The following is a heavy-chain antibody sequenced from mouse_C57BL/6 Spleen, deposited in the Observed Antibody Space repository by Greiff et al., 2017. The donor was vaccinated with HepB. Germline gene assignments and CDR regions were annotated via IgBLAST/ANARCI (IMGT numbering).Heavy chain of an antibody. V-gene: IGHV1-69*01. J-gene: IGHJ3*01. Sequence: QVQLQQPGAELVMPGASVKLSCEASGYTFTSYWMHWVKQRPGQGLEWIGEIDPSDSYTNYNQKFKGKSTLTVDKSSSTAYMQLSSLTSEDSAVYYCVYGSSTGFAYWGQGTLVTVSA. CDR2: IDPSDSYT. CDR3: VYGSSTGFAY. CDR1: GYTFTSYW. D-gene: IGHD1-1*01.